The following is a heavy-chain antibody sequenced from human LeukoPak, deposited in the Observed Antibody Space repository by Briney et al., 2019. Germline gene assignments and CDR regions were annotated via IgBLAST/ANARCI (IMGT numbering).Heavy chain of an antibody. CDR1: GGSISSGGYS. CDR3: ARHGPLYDIWSAQFYFDY. D-gene: IGHD3-3*01. J-gene: IGHJ4*02. CDR2: IYHSGST. V-gene: IGHV4-30-2*01. Sequence: SETLSLTCAVSGGSISSGGYSWSWIRQPPGKGLEWIGYIYHSGSTYYNPSLKSRVTISVDMSKNQFSLNLSSVTAADTALYYCARHGPLYDIWSAQFYFDYWGQGTLVAVSS.